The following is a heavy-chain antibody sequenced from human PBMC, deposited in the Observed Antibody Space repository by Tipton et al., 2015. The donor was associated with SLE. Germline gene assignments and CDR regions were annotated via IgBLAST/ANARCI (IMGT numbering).Heavy chain of an antibody. CDR2: IDYGWTT. J-gene: IGHJ2*01. Sequence: SLTCTVSSGSITSSKYYWAWIRQPPGKGLEWIGSIDYGWTTYDNPSLKSRVTIFVDTSKNQFSLRLSSVTAADTAMYFCASTDTSGLLDWYFDLWGRGTLVTVSS. D-gene: IGHD3-22*01. CDR3: ASTDTSGLLDWYFDL. CDR1: SGSITSSKYY. V-gene: IGHV4-39*07.